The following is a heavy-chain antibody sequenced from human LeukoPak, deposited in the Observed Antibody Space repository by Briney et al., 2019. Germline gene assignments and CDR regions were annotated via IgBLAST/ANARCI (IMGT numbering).Heavy chain of an antibody. Sequence: ASVKVSCKASGYTFSAYYIHWVRQAPGHGLEWMGWINPNNGDTVYAQRFQGRVTMTRDTSISTAYMELTGLSFDDTAVYYCARFLFGTKFYFDFWGKGTLVTVS. CDR2: INPNNGDT. CDR3: ARFLFGTKFYFDF. D-gene: IGHD1-7*01. CDR1: GYTFSAYY. J-gene: IGHJ4*02. V-gene: IGHV1-2*02.